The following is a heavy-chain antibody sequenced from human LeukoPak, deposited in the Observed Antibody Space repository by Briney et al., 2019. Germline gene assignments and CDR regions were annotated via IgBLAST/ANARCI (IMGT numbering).Heavy chain of an antibody. V-gene: IGHV3-48*01. CDR1: GFTFSSYS. CDR2: ISSSSSTI. J-gene: IGHJ6*02. CDR3: ARDLGWRMGLSAV. D-gene: IGHD5-24*01. Sequence: PGGSLRLSCAASGFTFSSYSMNWVRQAPGKGLEWVSYISSSSSTIYYADSVKGRFTISRDNAKNSLYLQMNSLRAEDTAVYYCARDLGWRMGLSAVWGQGTTATVSS.